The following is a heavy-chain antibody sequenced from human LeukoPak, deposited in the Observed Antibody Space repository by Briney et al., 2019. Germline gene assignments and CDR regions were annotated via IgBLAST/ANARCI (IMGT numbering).Heavy chain of an antibody. CDR3: ARQWGNDMDV. CDR1: GFTFSTYW. D-gene: IGHD2-8*01. Sequence: GGSLRLSCAASGFTFSTYWMHWVRQAPGKGLVWVSRINIDGSTTTYADSMKGRFTISRDNAKSTLYLQMNSLRAEDTAVYYCARQWGNDMDVWGQGTTVTVPS. J-gene: IGHJ6*02. V-gene: IGHV3-74*01. CDR2: INIDGSTT.